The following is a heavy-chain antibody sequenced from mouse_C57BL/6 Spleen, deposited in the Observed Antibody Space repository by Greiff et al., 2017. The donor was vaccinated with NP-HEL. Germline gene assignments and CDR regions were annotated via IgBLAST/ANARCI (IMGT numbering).Heavy chain of an antibody. CDR3: ARSDGFHWYFDV. V-gene: IGHV1-64*01. CDR2: IHPNSGST. J-gene: IGHJ1*03. Sequence: VQLQQSGAELVKPGASVKLSCKASGYTFTSYWMHWVKQRPGQGLEWIGMIHPNSGSTNYNEKFKSKATLTVDKSSSTAYMQLSSLTSEDSAVYYCARSDGFHWYFDVWGTGTTVTVSS. D-gene: IGHD2-3*01. CDR1: GYTFTSYW.